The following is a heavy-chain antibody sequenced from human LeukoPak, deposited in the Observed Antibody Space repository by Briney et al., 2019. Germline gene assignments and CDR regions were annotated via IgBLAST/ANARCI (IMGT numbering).Heavy chain of an antibody. J-gene: IGHJ3*02. D-gene: IGHD3-3*01. Sequence: ASVKVSCKASGYTFTSYYMHWVRQAPGQGLEWMGIVNPSGGSTSYAQKFQGRVTMTRDTSTSTVYMELSSLRSEDTAVYYCARGGITIFGVVHPEDAFDIWGQGTMVTVSS. CDR3: ARGGITIFGVVHPEDAFDI. CDR2: VNPSGGST. V-gene: IGHV1-46*01. CDR1: GYTFTSYY.